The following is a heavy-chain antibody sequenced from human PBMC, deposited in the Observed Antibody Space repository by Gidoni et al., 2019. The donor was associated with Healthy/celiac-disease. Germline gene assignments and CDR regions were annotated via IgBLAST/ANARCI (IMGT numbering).Heavy chain of an antibody. D-gene: IGHD3-22*01. V-gene: IGHV1-24*01. J-gene: IGHJ4*02. CDR2: FDPEDGET. CDR3: ATWASGYDSSGYYAHLFDY. Sequence: QLQLVQSGAEVKKPGASVHVSCKVSGYTLTELSMPWVRQAPGKGLEWMGGFDPEDGETIYAQKFQGRVTMTEDTTTDTAYMELSSLRSEDTAVYYCATWASGYDSSGYYAHLFDYWGQGTLVTVSS. CDR1: GYTLTELS.